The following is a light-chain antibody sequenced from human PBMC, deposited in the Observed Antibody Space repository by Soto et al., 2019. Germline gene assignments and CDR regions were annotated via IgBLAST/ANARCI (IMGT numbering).Light chain of an antibody. V-gene: IGKV3-20*01. CDR1: QSVSNSY. CDR2: DTS. J-gene: IGKJ5*01. Sequence: EFVFTQSPGTLSLSPVVRCTVSFSSIQSVSNSYVAWYQQKSGQAPRLLIYDTSSRVTGIPDRFSGSGSGTDFTLTISRLESDDFALYYCQQYAEGTPITFGQGTRLEIK. CDR3: QQYAEGTPIT.